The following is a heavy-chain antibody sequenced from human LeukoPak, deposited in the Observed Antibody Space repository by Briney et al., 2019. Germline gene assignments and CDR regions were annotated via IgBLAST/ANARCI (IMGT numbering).Heavy chain of an antibody. CDR3: TTDLHYYVSGSYYPFDY. D-gene: IGHD3-10*01. J-gene: IGHJ4*02. CDR2: IKSKTDGGTT. Sequence: GGSLRLSCAASGFTFSNAWMSWVRQAPGKGLEWVGRIKSKTDGGTTDYAAPVKGRFTISRDDSKNTLYLQMNSLKTEDTAVYYCTTDLHYYVSGSYYPFDYWGQGTLVTVSS. V-gene: IGHV3-15*01. CDR1: GFTFSNAW.